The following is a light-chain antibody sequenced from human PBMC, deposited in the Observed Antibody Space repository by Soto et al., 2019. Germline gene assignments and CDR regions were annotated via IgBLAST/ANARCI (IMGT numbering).Light chain of an antibody. CDR3: QQYVTSPPTLT. CDR1: QGVSGTY. Sequence: EIVLTQSPGTLSLSPGERATLSCRASQGVSGTYLAWYQQKPGQTPRLLVYDVSTRATGIPDRFSGSGSGSYITLTISRLEPEDFAVYDCQQYVTSPPTLTFGGGTKVEIK. J-gene: IGKJ4*01. V-gene: IGKV3-20*01. CDR2: DVS.